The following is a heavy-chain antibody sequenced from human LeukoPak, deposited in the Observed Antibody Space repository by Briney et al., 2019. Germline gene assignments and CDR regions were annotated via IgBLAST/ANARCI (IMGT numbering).Heavy chain of an antibody. CDR2: FDPEDGET. CDR3: AGSDMGGGLLFDY. CDR1: GYTLTELS. J-gene: IGHJ4*02. Sequence: ASVKVSCKVSGYTLTELSMHWVRQAPGKGLEWMGGFDPEDGETIYAQKFQGRVTMTEDTSTDTAYMGLSSLRSEDTAVYYCAGSDMGGGLLFDYWGQGTLVTVSS. V-gene: IGHV1-24*01. D-gene: IGHD1-26*01.